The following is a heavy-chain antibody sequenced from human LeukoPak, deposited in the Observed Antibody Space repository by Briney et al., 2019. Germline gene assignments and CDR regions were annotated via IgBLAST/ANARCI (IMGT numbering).Heavy chain of an antibody. J-gene: IGHJ4*02. CDR1: GGSISSYY. D-gene: IGHD6-19*01. CDR3: ARVYSSGWYVDY. Sequence: PSETLSLTCTVSGGSISSYYWSWIRQPPGKGLEWIGYISYSGSTKYIPSLKSRVTISVDTSKNQFSLKLSSVTAADTAVYYCARVYSSGWYVDYWGQGTLVTVSS. V-gene: IGHV4-59*01. CDR2: ISYSGST.